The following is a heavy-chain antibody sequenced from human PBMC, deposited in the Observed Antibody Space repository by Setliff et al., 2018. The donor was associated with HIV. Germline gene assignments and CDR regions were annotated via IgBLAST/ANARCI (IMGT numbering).Heavy chain of an antibody. CDR2: IYPGDSDT. V-gene: IGHV5-51*01. J-gene: IGHJ5*02. CDR3: ARRLYSSEAFDP. CDR1: GYSFTDYW. D-gene: IGHD6-25*01. Sequence: GESLKISCKGSGYSFTDYWIGWVRQMPGKGLEWMGVIYPGDSDTRYNPSFQGQVAISADKSTSTAYLQWSSLKASDTAMYYCARRLYSSEAFDPWGQGTLVTVSS.